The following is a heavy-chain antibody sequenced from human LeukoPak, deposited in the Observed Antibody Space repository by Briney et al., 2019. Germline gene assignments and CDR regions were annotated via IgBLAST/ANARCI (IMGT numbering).Heavy chain of an antibody. D-gene: IGHD5-18*01. Sequence: PGGSLRLSCSAPGFTFSSYGMNWVRQAPGKGLEWVANINQGGSEKYYVDSVKGRFTISRDNAKNSLYLQMNSLRAEDTAVYYCARHDTAMATDYGMDVWGQGTTVTVSS. CDR3: ARHDTAMATDYGMDV. CDR2: INQGGSEK. CDR1: GFTFSSYG. V-gene: IGHV3-7*03. J-gene: IGHJ6*02.